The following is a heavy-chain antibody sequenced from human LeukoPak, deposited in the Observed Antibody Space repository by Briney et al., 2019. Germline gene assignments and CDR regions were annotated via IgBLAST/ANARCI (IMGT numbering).Heavy chain of an antibody. Sequence: VKVSCKASGYTFTSYGISWVRQAPGQGLEWMGWIRAYNGNTNYAQKLQGRVTMTTDTSTSTAYMELRSLRSDDTAVYYCARARYCSSTSCYHLGSNWFDPWGQGTLVTVSS. J-gene: IGHJ5*02. CDR3: ARARYCSSTSCYHLGSNWFDP. D-gene: IGHD2-2*01. CDR2: IRAYNGNT. V-gene: IGHV1-18*01. CDR1: GYTFTSYG.